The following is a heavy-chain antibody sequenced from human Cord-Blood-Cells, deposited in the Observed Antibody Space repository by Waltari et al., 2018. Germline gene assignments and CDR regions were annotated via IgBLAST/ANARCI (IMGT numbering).Heavy chain of an antibody. CDR3: ARDMSNTLYCSGGSCYSAMGY. CDR1: GDSVASTSAA. CDR2: TYYRSKWYN. V-gene: IGHV6-1*01. J-gene: IGHJ4*02. D-gene: IGHD2-15*01. Sequence: QVQLQQSGPGLVKPSQTLSLPCAISGDSVASTSAAWNRIMQSPSGGLEWKGRTYYRSKWYNDYAVSVKSRITINPDTSKNQFSLQLNSVTPEDTAVYYCARDMSNTLYCSGGSCYSAMGYWGQGTLVTVSS.